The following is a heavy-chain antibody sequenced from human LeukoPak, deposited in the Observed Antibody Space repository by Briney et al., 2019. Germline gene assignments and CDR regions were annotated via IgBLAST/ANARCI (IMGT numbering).Heavy chain of an antibody. CDR2: IKENRSEK. Sequence: GGSLRLSCAAAGFSFSNYWMSWVRQAPGKGVASVANIKENRSEKYYEDSVKGRFTISRDNAKNLVYLHMNSLRAEDADVYYCTRDNRYYYWGQGTVVTVSS. V-gene: IGHV3-7*01. CDR1: GFSFSNYW. J-gene: IGHJ4*02. CDR3: TRDNRYYY. D-gene: IGHD2-21*01.